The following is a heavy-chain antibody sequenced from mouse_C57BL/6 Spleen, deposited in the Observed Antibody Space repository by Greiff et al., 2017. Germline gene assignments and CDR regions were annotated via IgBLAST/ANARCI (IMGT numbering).Heavy chain of an antibody. V-gene: IGHV5-6*01. D-gene: IGHD4-1*02. J-gene: IGHJ2*01. Sequence: EVQGVESGGDLVKPGGSLKLSCAASGFTFSSYGMSWVRQTPDKRLEWVATISSGGSYTYYPDSVKGRFTIARDNAKNTLYLQMNSLKSEDTAVYCCASATGTGDFDYWGQGTTLTVSS. CDR3: ASATGTGDFDY. CDR2: ISSGGSYT. CDR1: GFTFSSYG.